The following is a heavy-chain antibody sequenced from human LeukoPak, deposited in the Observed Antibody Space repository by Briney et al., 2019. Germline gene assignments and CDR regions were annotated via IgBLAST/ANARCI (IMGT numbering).Heavy chain of an antibody. CDR3: AREEMAFDY. J-gene: IGHJ4*02. Sequence: GGSLRLSCAASGFTFSSYAMHWVRQAPGKGLEWVAVISYDGSNKYYADSVKGRFTISRDNSKNMLYLQMNSLRAEDTAVYYCAREEMAFDYWGQGTLVTVSS. CDR2: ISYDGSNK. D-gene: IGHD5-24*01. V-gene: IGHV3-30-3*01. CDR1: GFTFSSYA.